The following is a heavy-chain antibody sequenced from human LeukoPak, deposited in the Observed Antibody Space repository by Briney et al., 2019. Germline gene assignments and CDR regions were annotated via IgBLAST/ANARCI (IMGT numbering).Heavy chain of an antibody. CDR2: ISAYNGNT. V-gene: IGHV1-18*01. D-gene: IGHD4-17*01. CDR1: GYTFTSYG. J-gene: IGHJ4*02. Sequence: APVKVSCKASGYTFTSYGISWVRQAPGQGLEWMGWISAYNGNTNYAQKLESRVTMTTNTSTSTAYRELRGLRSDVSAGDYCAGSPGYDDYGGRLFDYWGQGTLVTVSS. CDR3: AGSPGYDDYGGRLFDY.